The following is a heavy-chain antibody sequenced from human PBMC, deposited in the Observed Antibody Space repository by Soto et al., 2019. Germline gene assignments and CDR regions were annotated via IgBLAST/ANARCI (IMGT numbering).Heavy chain of an antibody. CDR1: GGSVSNKTYD. J-gene: IGHJ4*02. V-gene: IGHV4-61*01. CDR3: ARTTAVPNSLRSRYFFDY. CDR2: VYYSGTT. Sequence: QVQLQESGPGLLKPSETLSLTCSVSGGSVSNKTYDWSWIRQPPGKRLEWIGYVYYSGTTNYNPSLKSRVTISVDLSKNQFSLRLSSVTTADTALYYCARTTAVPNSLRSRYFFDYWGQGTLVTVSS. D-gene: IGHD4-17*01.